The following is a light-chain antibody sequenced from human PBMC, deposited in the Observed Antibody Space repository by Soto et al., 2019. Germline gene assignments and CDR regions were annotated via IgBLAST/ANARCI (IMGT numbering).Light chain of an antibody. V-gene: IGKV3-15*01. Sequence: EMVVTQSRATLSVSKGERATLSCRASQDVSSNLAWYQQKPGQAPSLLIYGASTRATGTPSRFSGSGSGTEFTLTISSLQPDDFATYYCQHYNSYSEAFGQGTKVDIK. CDR2: GAS. J-gene: IGKJ1*01. CDR3: QHYNSYSEA. CDR1: QDVSSN.